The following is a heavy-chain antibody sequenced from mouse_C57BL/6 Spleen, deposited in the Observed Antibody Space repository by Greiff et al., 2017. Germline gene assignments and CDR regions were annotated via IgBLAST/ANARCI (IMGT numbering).Heavy chain of an antibody. J-gene: IGHJ3*01. CDR1: GYSITSGYY. CDR3: AKDYDYDDPPWFAY. Sequence: EVQLQESGPGLVKPSQSLSLTCSVTGYSITSGYYWNWIRQFPGNKLEWMGSISYDGSNNYNPSLKNRISITRDTSKNQFFLKLNSVTTEDTATYYCAKDYDYDDPPWFAYWGQGTLVTVSA. D-gene: IGHD2-4*01. V-gene: IGHV3-6*01. CDR2: ISYDGSN.